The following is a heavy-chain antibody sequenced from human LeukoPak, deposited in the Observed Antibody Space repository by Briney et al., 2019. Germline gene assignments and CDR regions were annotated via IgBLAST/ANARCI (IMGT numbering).Heavy chain of an antibody. Sequence: TGRSLRLSCAASGFTFSSYGMHWVRQAPGKGLEWVSSISSSSSYIYYADSVKGRFTISRDNAKNSLYLQMNSLRAEDTAVYYCARDLSDSSGYPPGYWGQGTLVTVSS. CDR2: ISSSSSYI. CDR3: ARDLSDSSGYPPGY. D-gene: IGHD3-22*01. CDR1: GFTFSSYG. V-gene: IGHV3-21*01. J-gene: IGHJ4*02.